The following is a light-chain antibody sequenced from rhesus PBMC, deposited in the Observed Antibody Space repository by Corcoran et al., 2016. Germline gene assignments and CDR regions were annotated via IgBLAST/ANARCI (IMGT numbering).Light chain of an antibody. CDR2: AAS. J-gene: IGKJ4*01. CDR1: QDITDY. V-gene: IGKV1-36*02. CDR3: LQGYSIPLT. Sequence: DIQMTQSPSSLSASVGDRVTITCRASQDITDYLSWYQQKPGKAPKRLIYAASSLEGGVPSRFSGSGSGTDVTLTIGSLQPEDVATYYCLQGYSIPLTFGGGTKVELK.